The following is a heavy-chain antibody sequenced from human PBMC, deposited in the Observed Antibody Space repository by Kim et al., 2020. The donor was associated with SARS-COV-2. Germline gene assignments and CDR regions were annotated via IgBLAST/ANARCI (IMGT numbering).Heavy chain of an antibody. Sequence: WETLSLTCTVSGGSISSYYWSWIRQPPGKGLEWIGYIYYSGSTNYNPSLKSRVTISVDTSKNQFSLKLSSVTAADTAVYYCARAHMTDDYEPWFDYWGQGTLVTVSS. V-gene: IGHV4-59*13. CDR1: GGSISSYY. J-gene: IGHJ4*02. CDR3: ARAHMTDDYEPWFDY. CDR2: IYYSGST. D-gene: IGHD4-17*01.